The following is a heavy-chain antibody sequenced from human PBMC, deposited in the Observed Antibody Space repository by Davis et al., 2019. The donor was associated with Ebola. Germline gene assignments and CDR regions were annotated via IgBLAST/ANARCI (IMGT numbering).Heavy chain of an antibody. CDR3: AKSHASIVLVPAAIDY. Sequence: GGSLRLSCAASGFTFSSYGMHWVRQAPGKGLEWVAVISYDGSNKYYADSVKGRFTISRDNSKNTLYLQMNSLRAEDTAVYYCAKSHASIVLVPAAIDYWGQGTLIIVSS. CDR2: ISYDGSNK. D-gene: IGHD2-2*01. J-gene: IGHJ4*02. V-gene: IGHV3-30*18. CDR1: GFTFSSYG.